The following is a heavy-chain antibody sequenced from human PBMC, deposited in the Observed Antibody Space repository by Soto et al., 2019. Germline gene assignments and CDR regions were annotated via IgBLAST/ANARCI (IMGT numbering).Heavy chain of an antibody. CDR1: GGSISSGDYY. CDR2: IYYSGST. J-gene: IGHJ6*02. D-gene: IGHD2-2*01. Sequence: SETLSLTCTVSGGSISSGDYYWSWIRQPPGKGLEWIGYIYYSGSTYYNPSLKSRVTISVDTSKNQFSLKLSSVTAADTAVYYCARLVLGYCSSTSCSDYGMDVWGQGTTVTVSS. V-gene: IGHV4-30-4*01. CDR3: ARLVLGYCSSTSCSDYGMDV.